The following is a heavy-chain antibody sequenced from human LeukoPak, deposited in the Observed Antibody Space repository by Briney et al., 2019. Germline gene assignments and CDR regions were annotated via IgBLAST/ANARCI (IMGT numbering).Heavy chain of an antibody. CDR1: GGSISSYY. Sequence: PSEALSLTCTVSGGSISSYYWSWIRQPPGKGLEWIGYIYYSGSTNYNPSLKSRVTISVDTSKNQFSLKLSSVTAADTAVYYCARHHGKMATITFDYWGQGTLVTVSS. J-gene: IGHJ4*02. CDR3: ARHHGKMATITFDY. V-gene: IGHV4-59*08. D-gene: IGHD5-24*01. CDR2: IYYSGST.